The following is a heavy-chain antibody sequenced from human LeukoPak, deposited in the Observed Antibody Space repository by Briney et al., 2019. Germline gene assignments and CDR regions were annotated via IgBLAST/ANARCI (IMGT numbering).Heavy chain of an antibody. J-gene: IGHJ4*02. Sequence: GGSLRLSCAASGFTFSSYGMHWVRQAPGKGLEWVAFIQYDGSNKYYADSVKGRFTISRDNSKNTLYLQMNSLRAEDTAVYYCAKDPTGYYYDSSGYYGGYWGQGTLVTVSS. CDR3: AKDPTGYYYDSSGYYGGY. D-gene: IGHD3-22*01. CDR1: GFTFSSYG. V-gene: IGHV3-30*02. CDR2: IQYDGSNK.